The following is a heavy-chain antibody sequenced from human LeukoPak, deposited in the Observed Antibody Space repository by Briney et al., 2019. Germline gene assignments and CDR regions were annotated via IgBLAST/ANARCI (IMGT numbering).Heavy chain of an antibody. D-gene: IGHD3-10*02. J-gene: IGHJ6*04. V-gene: IGHV3-23*01. CDR1: GFTFSTYG. CDR3: AELGITMIGGV. CDR2: IGGSGINT. Sequence: PGGSLRLSCAASGFTFSTYGMSWVRQAPGKGLEWVSGIGGSGINTYYADSVKGRFTISRDNAKNSLYLQMNSLRAEDTAVYYCAELGITMIGGVWGKGTTVTISS.